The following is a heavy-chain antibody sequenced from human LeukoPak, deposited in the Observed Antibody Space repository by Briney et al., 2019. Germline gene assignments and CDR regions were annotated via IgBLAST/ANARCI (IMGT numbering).Heavy chain of an antibody. CDR1: GFTFSNAW. Sequence: EGSLRLSCAASGFTFSNAWMSWVRQAPGKGLEWVGRIKSKTDGGTTDYAAPVKGRFTISRDDSKNTLYLQMNSLKTEDTAVYYCTTDRDARSSYPIDWFDPWGQGTLVTVSS. CDR3: TTDRDARSSYPIDWFDP. CDR2: IKSKTDGGTT. V-gene: IGHV3-15*01. D-gene: IGHD5-12*01. J-gene: IGHJ5*02.